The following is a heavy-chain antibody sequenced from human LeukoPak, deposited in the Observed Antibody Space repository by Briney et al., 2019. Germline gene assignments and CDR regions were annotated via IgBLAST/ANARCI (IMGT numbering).Heavy chain of an antibody. V-gene: IGHV4-4*07. Sequence: SETLSLTCTVSGGSISSYYWSWIRQPAGKGLEWIGCIYTSGNTNYNPSLKSRVTMSVDTSKNQFSLKLSSVTAADTAVYYCARGLYATDWHFDLWGRGTLVTVSS. CDR3: ARGLYATDWHFDL. D-gene: IGHD2-2*02. J-gene: IGHJ2*01. CDR1: GGSISSYY. CDR2: IYTSGNT.